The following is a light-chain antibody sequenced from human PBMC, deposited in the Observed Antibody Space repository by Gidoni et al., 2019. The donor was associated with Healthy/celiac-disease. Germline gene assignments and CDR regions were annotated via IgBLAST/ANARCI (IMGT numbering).Light chain of an antibody. V-gene: IGLV2-14*03. CDR2: DVS. Sequence: QSALTQPASVSGYPGQSSTISCTGTSSDVGGYNYVSWYQQHPGKAPKLMIYDVSNRPSGVSNRFSGSKSGNTASLTISGLQAEDEADYYCSSYTSSSTLVVFGGGTKLTVL. CDR3: SSYTSSSTLVV. J-gene: IGLJ2*01. CDR1: SSDVGGYNY.